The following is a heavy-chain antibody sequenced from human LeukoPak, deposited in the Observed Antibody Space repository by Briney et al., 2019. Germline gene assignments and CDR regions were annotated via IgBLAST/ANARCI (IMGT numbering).Heavy chain of an antibody. CDR3: VRDSTFGVDY. Sequence: GGSLILSCTASGFISSNYWMLWFRQAPGKGPVFVSRIGDDGGSTKYADSVNGRFTISRDNAKNTLYLQLDSLRVEDTAMYYCVRDSTFGVDYWGQGTLVTVSS. J-gene: IGHJ4*02. CDR2: IGDDGGST. CDR1: GFISSNYW. V-gene: IGHV3-74*01. D-gene: IGHD3-10*01.